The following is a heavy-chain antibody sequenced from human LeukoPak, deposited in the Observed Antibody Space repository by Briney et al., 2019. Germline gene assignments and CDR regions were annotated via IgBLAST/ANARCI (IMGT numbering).Heavy chain of an antibody. CDR3: ARGSRIAVAGDY. J-gene: IGHJ4*02. V-gene: IGHV4-31*03. CDR1: GGSISSGGYY. CDR2: IYYSGST. D-gene: IGHD6-19*01. Sequence: PSQTLSLTCTVSGGSISSGGYYWSWIRQHPGKGLEWIGYIYYSGSTYYNPPLKSRVTISVDTSKNQFSLKLSSVTAADTAVYYCARGSRIAVAGDYWGQGTLVTVSS.